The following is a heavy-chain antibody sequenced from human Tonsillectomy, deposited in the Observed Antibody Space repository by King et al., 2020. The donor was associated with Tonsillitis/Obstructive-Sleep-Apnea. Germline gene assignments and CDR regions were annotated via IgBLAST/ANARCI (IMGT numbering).Heavy chain of an antibody. J-gene: IGHJ3*02. CDR1: GYTFTSYA. CDR2: INTNTGRP. Sequence: QLVQSGSELKKPGASVKVSCKASGYTFTSYAMNWVRQAPGQGLEWMGWINTNTGRPTYAQGFTGRFVFSLDTSVSAAYLQISSLKAEDTAVYYCARDISSGWSRNDAFDIWGQGTMVTVSS. CDR3: ARDISSGWSRNDAFDI. D-gene: IGHD6-19*01. V-gene: IGHV7-4-1*02.